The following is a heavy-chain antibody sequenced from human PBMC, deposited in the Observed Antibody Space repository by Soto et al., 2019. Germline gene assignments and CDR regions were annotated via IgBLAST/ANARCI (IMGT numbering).Heavy chain of an antibody. D-gene: IGHD6-13*01. V-gene: IGHV3-23*01. CDR3: AKDEAAAGTYFDY. Sequence: TGGSLRLSCAASGFTFSSYAMSWVRQAPGKGLEWVSAISGSGGSTYYADSVKGRFTISRDNSKNTLYLQMNSLRAEDTAVYYCAKDEAAAGTYFDYWGQGTLVNVSS. CDR2: ISGSGGST. J-gene: IGHJ4*02. CDR1: GFTFSSYA.